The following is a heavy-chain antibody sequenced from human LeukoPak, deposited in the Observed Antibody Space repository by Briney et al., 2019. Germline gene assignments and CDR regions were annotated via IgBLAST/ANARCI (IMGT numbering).Heavy chain of an antibody. Sequence: GGSLRLSCAASGFTFSSYAMSWVRQAPGKGLEWVSAISGSGGSTYYADSVKGRFTISRGNSKNTLYLQMNSLRAEDTAVYYCASMGGYDALFDYWGQGTLVTVSS. D-gene: IGHD5-12*01. CDR1: GFTFSSYA. CDR3: ASMGGYDALFDY. CDR2: ISGSGGST. V-gene: IGHV3-23*01. J-gene: IGHJ4*02.